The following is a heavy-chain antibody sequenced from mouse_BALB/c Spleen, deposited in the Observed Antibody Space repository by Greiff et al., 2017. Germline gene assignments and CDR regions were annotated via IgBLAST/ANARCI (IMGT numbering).Heavy chain of an antibody. V-gene: IGHV5-17*02. D-gene: IGHD1-1*01. CDR1: GFTFSSFG. Sequence: EVKLMESGGGLVQPGGSRKLSCAASGFTFSSFGMHWVRPAPEKGLEWVAYISSGSSTIYYADTVKGRFTISRDNPKNTLFLQMTSLRSEDTAMYYCATVDCWGQGTTLTVSS. CDR3: ATVDC. CDR2: ISSGSSTI. J-gene: IGHJ2*01.